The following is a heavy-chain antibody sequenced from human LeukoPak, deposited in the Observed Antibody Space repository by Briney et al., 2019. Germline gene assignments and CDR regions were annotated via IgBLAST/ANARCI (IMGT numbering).Heavy chain of an antibody. CDR1: GFTFSSDG. CDR2: ISYDGSNK. J-gene: IGHJ6*02. Sequence: GGSLRLSCAASGFTFSSDGMHWGCQAPRTGLEWVAVISYDGSNKYYADSVKSRFIISTDNSKNTQYLQMNSLRAEATAVYYCANDFYDSCGYQGGMDVRGQGTTVTVSS. CDR3: ANDFYDSCGYQGGMDV. D-gene: IGHD3-22*01. V-gene: IGHV3-30*18.